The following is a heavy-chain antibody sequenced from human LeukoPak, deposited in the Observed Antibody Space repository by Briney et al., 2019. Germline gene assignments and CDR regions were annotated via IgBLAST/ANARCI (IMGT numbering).Heavy chain of an antibody. Sequence: GASVKVSCKASGYTFTSYDINWVRQATGQGLEWMGWMNPNSGNTGYAQKFQGRVTMTRNTSISTAYMELSSLRSEDTAVYYCARAPRYDYVWGSYRYTLYYYYYMDVWGKGTTVTVSS. J-gene: IGHJ6*03. V-gene: IGHV1-8*01. CDR1: GYTFTSYD. CDR2: MNPNSGNT. CDR3: ARAPRYDYVWGSYRYTLYYYYYMDV. D-gene: IGHD3-16*02.